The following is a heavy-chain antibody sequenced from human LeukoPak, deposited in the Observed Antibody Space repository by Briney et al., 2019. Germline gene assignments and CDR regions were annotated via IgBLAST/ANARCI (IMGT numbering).Heavy chain of an antibody. CDR3: ARDLLLEWLLFDYYSYGMDV. CDR2: IWYGGSNK. V-gene: IGHV3-33*01. D-gene: IGHD3-3*01. CDR1: GFTFSSYC. Sequence: GGSLRLSCAASGFTFSSYCMHWVRQVPGKGLEWVAVIWYGGSNKYYTDSVKGRFTISRDNSKNTLYLQMNSLRAEDTAVYYCARDLLLEWLLFDYYSYGMDVWGQGTTVTVSS. J-gene: IGHJ6*02.